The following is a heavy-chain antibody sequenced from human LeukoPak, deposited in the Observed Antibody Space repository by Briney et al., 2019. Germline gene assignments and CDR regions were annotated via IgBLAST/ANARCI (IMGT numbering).Heavy chain of an antibody. CDR1: GGSLSSGGYY. Sequence: SETLSLTCTVSGGSLSSGGYYWSWIRQHPGKGLEWIGYIYYSGSTYYNPSLKSRVTISVDTSKNQFSLKLSSVTAADTAVYYCARDNRAYYYYGMDVWGQGTTVTVSS. J-gene: IGHJ6*02. CDR2: IYYSGST. CDR3: ARDNRAYYYYGMDV. V-gene: IGHV4-31*03. D-gene: IGHD1-14*01.